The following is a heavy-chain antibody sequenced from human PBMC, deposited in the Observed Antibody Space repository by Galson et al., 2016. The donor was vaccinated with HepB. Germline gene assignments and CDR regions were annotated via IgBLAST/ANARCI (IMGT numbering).Heavy chain of an antibody. J-gene: IGHJ5*02. CDR3: ARVVWGAPIPGTYGWLDP. CDR1: GGSFNSDYW. Sequence: SETLSLTCAVSGGSFNSDYWWSWVRQPPGKGLEWIGEISRSGRTNYNPSRRGRVTISLNYSKNQFSLNLYSVTAADTAVYYCARVVWGAPIPGTYGWLDPWGRGTLVTVSS. CDR2: ISRSGRT. V-gene: IGHV4-4*02. D-gene: IGHD1-26*01.